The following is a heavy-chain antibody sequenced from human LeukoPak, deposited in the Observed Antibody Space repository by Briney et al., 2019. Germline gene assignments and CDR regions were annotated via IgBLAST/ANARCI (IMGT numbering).Heavy chain of an antibody. Sequence: PSETLSLTCTVSGGSISSGSYYWSWIRQPAGKGLEWIGRIYTSGSTNYNPSLKSRVTISVDTSKNQFSLKLSSVTAADTAVYYCRAMVRGVEFDYWGQGTLVTVSS. J-gene: IGHJ4*02. V-gene: IGHV4-61*02. CDR1: GGSISSGSYY. CDR2: IYTSGST. D-gene: IGHD3-10*01. CDR3: RAMVRGVEFDY.